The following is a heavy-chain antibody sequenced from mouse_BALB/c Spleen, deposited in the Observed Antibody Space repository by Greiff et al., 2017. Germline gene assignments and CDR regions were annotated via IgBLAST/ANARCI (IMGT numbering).Heavy chain of an antibody. D-gene: IGHD1-1*01. V-gene: IGHV3-2*02. J-gene: IGHJ2*01. CDR1: GYSITSDYA. Sequence: EVQGVESGPGLVKPSQSLSLTCTVTGYSITSDYAWNWIRQFPGNKLEWMGYISYSGSTSYNPSLKSRISITRDTSKNQFFLQLNSVTTEDTATYYCARGALRYWGQGTTLTVSS. CDR3: ARGALRY. CDR2: ISYSGST.